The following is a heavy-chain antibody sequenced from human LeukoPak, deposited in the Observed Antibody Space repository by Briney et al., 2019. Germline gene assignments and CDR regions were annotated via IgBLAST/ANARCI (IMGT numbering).Heavy chain of an antibody. J-gene: IGHJ4*02. Sequence: GGSLRLSCAASGFTFSDYWMTWVRQAPGKGLEWVAHIKQDGSERYCGDSVKGRFTISRDNTKNLVYLQMNSLGAEDTAVYYCARGWNYAFRFDYWGQGTLVTVSS. V-gene: IGHV3-7*01. CDR1: GFTFSDYW. CDR3: ARGWNYAFRFDY. D-gene: IGHD1-7*01. CDR2: IKQDGSER.